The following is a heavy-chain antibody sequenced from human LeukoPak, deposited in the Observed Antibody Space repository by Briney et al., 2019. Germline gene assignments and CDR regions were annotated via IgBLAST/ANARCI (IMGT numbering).Heavy chain of an antibody. CDR1: GYNFNAYY. CDR3: ARGEWLVLGDH. J-gene: IGHJ4*02. D-gene: IGHD3-3*01. V-gene: IGHV1-2*02. CDR2: INPNSGGT. Sequence: LVASVKVSCKASGYNFNAYYMHWVRQAPGQGLEWMGWINPNSGGTNYAQKFQGRVTLTRDTSINTVYMEVNRLTSDDTVVYYCARGEWLVLGDHWGQGTPVTVSS.